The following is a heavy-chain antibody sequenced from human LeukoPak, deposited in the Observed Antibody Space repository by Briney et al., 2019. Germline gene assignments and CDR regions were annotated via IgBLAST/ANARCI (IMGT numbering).Heavy chain of an antibody. J-gene: IGHJ1*01. V-gene: IGHV3-33*01. D-gene: IGHD2-15*01. CDR1: GFTFSSYG. CDR2: IWYDGSNK. CDR3: AQQVGYCSSGSCYFTY. Sequence: GRSLRLSCAASGFTFSSYGMHWVRQAPGKGLEWVAVIWYDGSNKYYADSVKGRFTISRDKSKNTLSLQMNSLRAEDTAVYYCAQQVGYCSSGSCYFTYWGQGTLVTVSS.